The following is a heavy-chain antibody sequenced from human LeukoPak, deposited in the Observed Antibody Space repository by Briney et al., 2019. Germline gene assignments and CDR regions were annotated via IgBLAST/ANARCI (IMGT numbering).Heavy chain of an antibody. J-gene: IGHJ4*02. V-gene: IGHV3-33*01. D-gene: IGHD3-3*01. CDR2: IWYDGSNK. CDR3: ASLGVGGVVSFDY. Sequence: PGESLRLSCAASGFTFSSYGMHWVRQAPGKGLEWVAVIWYDGSNKYYADSVKGRFTISRDNSKNTLYLQMNSLRAEDTAVYYCASLGVGGVVSFDYWGQGTLVTVSS. CDR1: GFTFSSYG.